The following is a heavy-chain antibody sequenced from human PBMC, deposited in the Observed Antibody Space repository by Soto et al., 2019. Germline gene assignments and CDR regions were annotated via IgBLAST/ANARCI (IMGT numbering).Heavy chain of an antibody. V-gene: IGHV3-23*01. CDR2: ISASAGST. Sequence: GGSLRLSCAASGFTFSSYAMSWVRQAPGKGLEWVSSISASAGSTYYADSVKGRFTISRDNSKSTLNLQMSSLRAEDTAVYYCAKHQPGMRSYGYDAFDILGQRQILT. J-gene: IGHJ3*02. CDR3: AKHQPGMRSYGYDAFDI. D-gene: IGHD5-18*01. CDR1: GFTFSSYA.